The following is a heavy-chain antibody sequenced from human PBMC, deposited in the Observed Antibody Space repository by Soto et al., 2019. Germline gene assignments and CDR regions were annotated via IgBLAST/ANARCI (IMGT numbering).Heavy chain of an antibody. Sequence: EVQLVESGGGLVTPGGSLRLSCTGTGFSFSPAWMNWVRQAPGKGLEWVGRMKSYRGGGTTDYAATVPGRFTISRDDSKNTLYLQMTSLKFEDTALNCCIWQQDLYFGKGVWGQGTTVTVSS. CDR2: MKSYRGGGTT. D-gene: IGHD6-13*01. J-gene: IGHJ6*01. CDR3: IWQQDLYFGKGV. CDR1: GFSFSPAW. V-gene: IGHV3-15*07.